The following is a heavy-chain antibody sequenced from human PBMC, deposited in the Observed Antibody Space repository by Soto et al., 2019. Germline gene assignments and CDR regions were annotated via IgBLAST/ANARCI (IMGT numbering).Heavy chain of an antibody. Sequence: GGSLRLSCAASGFTFSSYAMSWVRQAPGKGLEWVSAISGSGGSTYYADSVKGRFTISRDNSKNTLYLQMNSLRAEDTAVYYCAEFLVTMIVVVTHDAFDIWGQGTMVTVSS. CDR2: ISGSGGST. D-gene: IGHD3-22*01. J-gene: IGHJ3*02. V-gene: IGHV3-23*01. CDR1: GFTFSSYA. CDR3: AEFLVTMIVVVTHDAFDI.